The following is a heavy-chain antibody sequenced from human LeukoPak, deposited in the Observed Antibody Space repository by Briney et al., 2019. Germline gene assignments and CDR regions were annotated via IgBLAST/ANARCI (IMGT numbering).Heavy chain of an antibody. CDR3: ARDMGNAFDI. V-gene: IGHV4-59*01. Sequence: PSETLSLTCTVSGGSISSYYWRWIRQPPGKGLEWIGYIYYSGSTNYNPSLKSRVTISVDTSKNQFSLKLSSVTAADTAVYYCARDMGNAFDIWGQGTMVTVSS. CDR1: GGSISSYY. CDR2: IYYSGST. D-gene: IGHD7-27*01. J-gene: IGHJ3*02.